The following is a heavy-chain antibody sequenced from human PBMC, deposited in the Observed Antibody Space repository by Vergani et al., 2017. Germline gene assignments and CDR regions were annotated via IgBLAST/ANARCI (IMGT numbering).Heavy chain of an antibody. CDR1: GYTFTDHY. CDR3: ATPQTVTTGGMEV. CDR2: VDPEDGET. J-gene: IGHJ6*02. D-gene: IGHD4-17*01. V-gene: IGHV1-69-2*01. Sequence: EVQLVQSGAEVKKPGATMNISCKVSGYTFTDHYMHWVKQAPGKGLEWMGLVDPEDGETIYAEKFKGRVTIAADTSTDTAHLELSSRRSEYTAVYYCATPQTVTTGGMEVWGQGTTVIVSS.